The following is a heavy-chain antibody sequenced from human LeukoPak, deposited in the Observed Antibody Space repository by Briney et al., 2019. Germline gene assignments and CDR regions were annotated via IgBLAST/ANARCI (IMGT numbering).Heavy chain of an antibody. J-gene: IGHJ4*02. CDR1: GYTFTGYY. Sequence: GASVKVSCKASGYTFTGYYMHWVRQAPGQGLEWMGWINPNSGGTNYAQKLQGRVTMTTDTSTSTAYMELRSLRSDDTAVYYCIIWFGESAGMNWGQGTLVTVSS. V-gene: IGHV1-2*02. D-gene: IGHD3-10*01. CDR2: INPNSGGT. CDR3: IIWFGESAGMN.